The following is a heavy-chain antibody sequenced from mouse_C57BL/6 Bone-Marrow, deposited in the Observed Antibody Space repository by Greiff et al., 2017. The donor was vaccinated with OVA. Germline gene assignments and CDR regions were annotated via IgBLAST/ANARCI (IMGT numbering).Heavy chain of an antibody. Sequence: VMLVESGPGLVAPSQSLSITCTVSGFSLTSYAISWVRQPPGKGLEWLGVIWTGGGTNYNLALKSRLSISKDNSKSQVFLKMNSLQSDDTARYYSARNAGYFDVWGTGTTVTVSS. CDR3: ARNAGYFDV. V-gene: IGHV2-9-1*01. CDR1: GFSLTSYA. J-gene: IGHJ1*03. CDR2: IWTGGGT.